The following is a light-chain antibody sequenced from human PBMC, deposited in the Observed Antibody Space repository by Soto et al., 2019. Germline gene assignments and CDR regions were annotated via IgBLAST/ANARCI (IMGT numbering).Light chain of an antibody. CDR1: SSDVGSYNR. J-gene: IGLJ2*01. CDR3: CSYTRSSTLV. CDR2: EVS. V-gene: IGLV2-18*02. Sequence: QSALTQPPSVSGSPGQSVTISCTGTSSDVGSYNRVSWYQQHPGTAPKLMIYEVSNRPSGVPVRFSGSKSGNTASLTISGIQAEDEADYYYCSYTRSSTLVFGGGTKVTVL.